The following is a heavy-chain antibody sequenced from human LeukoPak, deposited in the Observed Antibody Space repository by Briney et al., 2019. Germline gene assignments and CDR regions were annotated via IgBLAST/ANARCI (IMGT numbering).Heavy chain of an antibody. Sequence: GGSLRLSCAASGFTFSTYAMYWVRQAPGKGLEWVSGIFGSGGSAHYADSVKGRFTISRDNSKSTIYLQMNSLRAEDTAVCYCGKTTTGYSSGRYPGWPVDNWGQGTLVTVSS. V-gene: IGHV3-23*01. D-gene: IGHD6-19*01. CDR2: IFGSGGSA. CDR1: GFTFSTYA. CDR3: GKTTTGYSSGRYPGWPVDN. J-gene: IGHJ4*02.